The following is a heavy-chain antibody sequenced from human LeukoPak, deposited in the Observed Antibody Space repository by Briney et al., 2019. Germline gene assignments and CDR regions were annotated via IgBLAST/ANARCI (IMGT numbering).Heavy chain of an antibody. V-gene: IGHV3-49*03. CDR1: GFTFGDYA. D-gene: IGHD5-18*01. Sequence: GGSLRLSCTASGFTFGDYAMNWFRQAPGKGLEWVGFIRSKDYGGTTIYAASVKGRFTIARDDSKSIAYLQMNSLKTEDTAVYYCTRVVDTAMVTIDVWGQGTTVTVSS. CDR2: IRSKDYGGTT. J-gene: IGHJ6*02. CDR3: TRVVDTAMVTIDV.